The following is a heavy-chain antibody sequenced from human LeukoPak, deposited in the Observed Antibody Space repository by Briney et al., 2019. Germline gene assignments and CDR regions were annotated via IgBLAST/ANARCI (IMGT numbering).Heavy chain of an antibody. Sequence: PGRSLRLSCAASGFTFDDYAMHCVRQAPGKGLEWVSGISWNSGSIGYADSVKGRFTISRDNAKNSLYLQMNSLRAEDMALYYCAKENKLHSSDFWSGYVSGWFDPWGQGTLVTVSS. V-gene: IGHV3-9*03. D-gene: IGHD3-3*01. J-gene: IGHJ5*02. CDR2: ISWNSGSI. CDR3: AKENKLHSSDFWSGYVSGWFDP. CDR1: GFTFDDYA.